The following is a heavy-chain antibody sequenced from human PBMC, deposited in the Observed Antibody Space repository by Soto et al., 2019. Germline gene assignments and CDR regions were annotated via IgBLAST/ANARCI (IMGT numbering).Heavy chain of an antibody. V-gene: IGHV4-59*01. J-gene: IGHJ4*02. Sequence: QVQLQESGPGLVKPSETLSLTCSVSGGSISGSYWSWIRQSPGKGLEWLGYVYYTGSTNYSPSLRSGLSISVDTSKKEFPLGLSSVPAADTAVYFWAGGVAAPGAHLDYWGRGTRVPVSS. CDR1: GGSISGSY. CDR2: VYYTGST. D-gene: IGHD6-13*01. CDR3: AGGVAAPGAHLDY.